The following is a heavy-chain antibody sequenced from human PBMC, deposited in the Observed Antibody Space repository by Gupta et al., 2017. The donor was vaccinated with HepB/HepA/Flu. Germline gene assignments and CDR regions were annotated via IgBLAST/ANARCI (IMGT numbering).Heavy chain of an antibody. CDR2: IRSKANSYAT. CDR3: TRLGLGTTVNFGSLLDI. V-gene: IGHV3-73*01. D-gene: IGHD4-11*01. Sequence: EVQLVESGGGLVQPGGSLKLSCAASGFTFRGSAMHWVRSASGKGLEWVGRIRSKANSYATAYAASVKGRFTISRDDSKNTAYLQMNSLKTEDTAVYYCTRLGLGTTVNFGSLLDIWGQGTMVTVSS. J-gene: IGHJ3*02. CDR1: GFTFRGSA.